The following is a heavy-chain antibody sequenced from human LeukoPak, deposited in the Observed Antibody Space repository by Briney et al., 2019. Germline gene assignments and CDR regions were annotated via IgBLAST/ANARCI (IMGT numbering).Heavy chain of an antibody. Sequence: SETLSLTCTVSGYSISSGYYWAWIRQPPGKGLEWIGSIFHTGSTYHNPSLKSRVTISVDTSKNQFSLKLSSVTAADTAVYYCARAYSSSWYFNWFDPWGQGTLVTVSS. D-gene: IGHD6-13*01. J-gene: IGHJ5*02. CDR2: IFHTGST. CDR1: GYSISSGYY. CDR3: ARAYSSSWYFNWFDP. V-gene: IGHV4-38-2*02.